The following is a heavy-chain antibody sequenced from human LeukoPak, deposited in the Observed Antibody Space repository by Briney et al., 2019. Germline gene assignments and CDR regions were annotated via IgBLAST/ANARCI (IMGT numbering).Heavy chain of an antibody. CDR3: AKDISEQLGNFDY. CDR2: ISWNSGSI. D-gene: IGHD6-13*01. J-gene: IGHJ4*02. CDR1: GFTFDDYA. V-gene: IGHV3-9*01. Sequence: PGGSLRLSCAASGFTFDDYAMHWVRQAPGKGLEWVSGISWNSGSIGYADSVKGRFTIFRDNAKNSLYLQMNSLRAEVTALYYRAKDISEQLGNFDYWGQGTLVTVSS.